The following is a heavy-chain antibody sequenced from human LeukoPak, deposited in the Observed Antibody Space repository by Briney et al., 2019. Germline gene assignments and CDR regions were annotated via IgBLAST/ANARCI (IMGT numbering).Heavy chain of an antibody. D-gene: IGHD2-15*01. CDR2: IYHSGST. CDR3: ARGHIVVVVAATQRIYNWFDP. CDR1: GYSISSGYY. Sequence: SETLSLTCTVSGYSISSGYYWGWIRQPPGKGLEWIGSIYHSGSTFYNPSLKSRVTISVDTSKNQFSLKLSSVTAADTAVYYCARGHIVVVVAATQRIYNWFDPWGQGTLVTVSS. J-gene: IGHJ5*02. V-gene: IGHV4-38-2*02.